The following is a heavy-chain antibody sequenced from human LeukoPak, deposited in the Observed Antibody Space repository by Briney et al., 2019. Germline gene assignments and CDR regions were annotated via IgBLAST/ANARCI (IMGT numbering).Heavy chain of an antibody. J-gene: IGHJ4*02. V-gene: IGHV3-23*01. CDR1: GFTFSSYA. D-gene: IGHD6-19*01. CDR3: AKDSFKAVAGSFDY. CDR2: ISGSGGST. Sequence: KPGGSLRLSCAASGFTFSSYAMSWVRQAPGKGLEWVSAISGSGGSTYYADSVKGRFTISRDNSKNTLYLQMSSLRAEDTAVYYCAKDSFKAVAGSFDYWGQGTLVTVSS.